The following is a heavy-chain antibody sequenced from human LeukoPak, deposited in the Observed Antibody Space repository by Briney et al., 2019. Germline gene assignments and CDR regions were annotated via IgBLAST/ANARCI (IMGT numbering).Heavy chain of an antibody. V-gene: IGHV1-2*02. J-gene: IGHJ5*02. CDR2: INPNSGGT. Sequence: ASVTVSCKASGYTFTGYYMHWVRPAPGQGLAWMGWINPNSGGTNYAQKFQGRVTITRDTSISTAYMELSRLRSDDTAVYYCARGILGYCSSTSCYTGWFDPWGQGTLVTVSS. CDR1: GYTFTGYY. CDR3: ARGILGYCSSTSCYTGWFDP. D-gene: IGHD2-2*02.